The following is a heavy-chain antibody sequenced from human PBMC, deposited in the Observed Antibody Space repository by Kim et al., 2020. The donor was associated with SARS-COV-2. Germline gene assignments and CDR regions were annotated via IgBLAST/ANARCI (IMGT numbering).Heavy chain of an antibody. J-gene: IGHJ5*01. CDR3: AKDVRGWYVCDS. CDR1: GFTFSSYG. Sequence: GGSLRLSCAASGFTFSSYGMHWVRQAPGKGLEWVAAISSDGSNKYYADSVKGRFTISRDNSKNTLYLQMNSLRAEDTAVYYCAKDVRGWYVCDSWG. V-gene: IGHV3-30*18. CDR2: ISSDGSNK. D-gene: IGHD6-19*01.